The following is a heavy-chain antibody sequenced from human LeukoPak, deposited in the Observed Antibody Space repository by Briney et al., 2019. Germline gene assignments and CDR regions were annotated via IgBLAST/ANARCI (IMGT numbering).Heavy chain of an antibody. Sequence: SETVSLTCAVYGGTFSGYYWSWIRHPPGNGLEGIGEINHSGSTNYNPSLKSRVTISVDTSKNQSSLKLSSVTAADTAVYYCARGCSAGTPHNWFDPWGQGTLVTVSS. CDR1: GGTFSGYY. V-gene: IGHV4-34*01. J-gene: IGHJ5*02. CDR2: INHSGST. D-gene: IGHD6-13*01. CDR3: ARGCSAGTPHNWFDP.